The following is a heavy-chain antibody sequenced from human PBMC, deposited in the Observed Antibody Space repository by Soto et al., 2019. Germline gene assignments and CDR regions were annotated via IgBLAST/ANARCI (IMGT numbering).Heavy chain of an antibody. D-gene: IGHD2-2*01. CDR2: IWYDGSNK. Sequence: PGGSLRLSCAASGFNFRTYGMHWVRQAPGKGLEWVAVIWYDGSNKYYADSVKGRFTISRDNSNNTVYLQMNSLRAEDTAVYYCARGPEYQLLFGSFDPWGQGTLVTVSS. J-gene: IGHJ5*02. V-gene: IGHV3-33*01. CDR3: ARGPEYQLLFGSFDP. CDR1: GFNFRTYG.